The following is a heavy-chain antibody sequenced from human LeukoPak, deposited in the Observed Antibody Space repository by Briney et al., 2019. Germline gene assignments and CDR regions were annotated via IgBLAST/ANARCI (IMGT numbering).Heavy chain of an antibody. V-gene: IGHV3-74*01. CDR1: GFTFSSYW. J-gene: IGHJ4*02. Sequence: GGSLRLSCAASGFTFSSYWMHWVRHAPGKGLVWVSRINSDGSSTSYADSVKGRFTISRDNAKNTLYLQMNSLRAEDTAVYYCARDKFRVGTCDYWGQGTLVTVSS. CDR3: ARDKFRVGTCDY. CDR2: INSDGSST. D-gene: IGHD3-10*01.